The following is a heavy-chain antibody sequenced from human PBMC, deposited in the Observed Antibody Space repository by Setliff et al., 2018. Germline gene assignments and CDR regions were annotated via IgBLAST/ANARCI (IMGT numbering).Heavy chain of an antibody. Sequence: SETLSLTCTVSGGSISSSSYYCGWIRQPPGKGLEWIGSIYYSGRTYYNPSLKSRVTISVDRSKTQFSLKLGSVTAADTAVYYCARDYSNYIDWFDPRGQGTLVTVSS. CDR1: GGSISSSSYY. J-gene: IGHJ5*02. V-gene: IGHV4-39*07. CDR2: IYYSGRT. D-gene: IGHD4-4*01. CDR3: ARDYSNYIDWFDP.